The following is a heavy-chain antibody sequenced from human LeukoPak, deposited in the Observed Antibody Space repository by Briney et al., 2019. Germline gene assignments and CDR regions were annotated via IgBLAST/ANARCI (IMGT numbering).Heavy chain of an antibody. CDR1: GGSFSGYY. J-gene: IGHJ5*01. V-gene: IGHV4-34*01. D-gene: IGHD3-16*01. CDR3: ARGGVLPRAFDS. Sequence: SETLSLTCAVYGGSFSGYYWSWIRQPPGKGLEWIGEINHSGNTNYNPSLKSRVTISVDTSKNQFSLKLSSVTAADTAVYYCARGGVLPRAFDSWGQGTLVSVSS. CDR2: INHSGNT.